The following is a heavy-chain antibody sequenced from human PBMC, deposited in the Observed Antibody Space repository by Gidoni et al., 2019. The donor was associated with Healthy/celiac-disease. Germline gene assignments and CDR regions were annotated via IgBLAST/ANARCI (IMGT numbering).Heavy chain of an antibody. J-gene: IGHJ4*02. V-gene: IGHV1-18*01. D-gene: IGHD1-26*01. CDR1: GYTFTSYG. Sequence: QVQLVQSGAEVKKPGASVKVSCKASGYTFTSYGISWVRQAPGQGLEWMGLISAYNGNTDYAQKLQGRVTMTTDTSTSTAYMGLRSLRSDDTAVYYCARDGAGGSYPGLCDYWGQGTLVTVSS. CDR3: ARDGAGGSYPGLCDY. CDR2: ISAYNGNT.